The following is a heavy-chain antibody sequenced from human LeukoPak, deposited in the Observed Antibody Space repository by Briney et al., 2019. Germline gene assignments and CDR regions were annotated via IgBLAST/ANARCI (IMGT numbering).Heavy chain of an antibody. CDR1: GGSIISSNW. CDR2: IYHSGST. J-gene: IGHJ4*02. V-gene: IGHV4-4*02. Sequence: SETLSLTCAVCGGSIISSNWWSWVRQPPGKGLEWMGEIYHSGSTNYNPSLKSRVTISVDKSKNQFSLKLSSVTAADTAVYYCARASCSGGSCYHVGFDYWGQGTLVTVSS. D-gene: IGHD2-15*01. CDR3: ARASCSGGSCYHVGFDY.